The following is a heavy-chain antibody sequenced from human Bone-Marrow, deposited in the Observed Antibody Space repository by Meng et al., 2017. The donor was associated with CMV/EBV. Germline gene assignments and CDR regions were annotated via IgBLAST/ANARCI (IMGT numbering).Heavy chain of an antibody. J-gene: IGHJ5*02. Sequence: ASVKVSCKASGYTFTGYYMHWVRQAPGQGLEWMGWINPNSGGTNYAQKFQGRVTMTRDTSISIAYMELSRLRSDDTAVYYCARGRILTKNWFDPWGQGTLVTVSS. V-gene: IGHV1-2*02. D-gene: IGHD2-15*01. CDR2: INPNSGGT. CDR1: GYTFTGYY. CDR3: ARGRILTKNWFDP.